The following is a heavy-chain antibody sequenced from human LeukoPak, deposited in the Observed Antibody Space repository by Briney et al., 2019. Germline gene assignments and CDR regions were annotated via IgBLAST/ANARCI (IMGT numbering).Heavy chain of an antibody. CDR2: ISGSGGGT. J-gene: IGHJ4*02. D-gene: IGHD3-16*01. V-gene: IGHV3-23*01. CDR1: GFTFSRHA. CDR3: AKGGLGNDYIDY. Sequence: PGGSLRLSCAASGFTFSRHAMSWVRQAPGKGLEWVSAISGSGGGTYYADSAKGRFTISRDNSKNTLYLQMNSLRAEDTAVYYCAKGGLGNDYIDYWGQGTLVTVSS.